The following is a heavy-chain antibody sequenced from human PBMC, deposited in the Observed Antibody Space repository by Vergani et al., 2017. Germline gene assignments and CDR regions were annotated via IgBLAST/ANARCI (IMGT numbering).Heavy chain of an antibody. J-gene: IGHJ4*02. CDR2: IIPIFGTV. CDR1: GGTFSSYA. Sequence: QVQLVQSGAEVKKPGSSVKVSCKASGGTFSSYAISWVRQAPGQGLEWMGGIIPIFGTVNYAQKFQGRVTITADESTSTAYMELRSLRSEDTAVDYCAGDRYTSGSYYRGGILADYWGQGTLVTVSS. CDR3: AGDRYTSGSYYRGGILADY. D-gene: IGHD1-26*01. V-gene: IGHV1-69*01.